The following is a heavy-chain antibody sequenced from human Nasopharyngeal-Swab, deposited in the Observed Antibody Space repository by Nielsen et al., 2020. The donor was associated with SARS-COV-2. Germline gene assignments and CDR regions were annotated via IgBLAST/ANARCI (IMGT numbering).Heavy chain of an antibody. CDR1: GFTFSDYY. J-gene: IGHJ4*02. D-gene: IGHD3-3*01. V-gene: IGHV3-11*06. CDR2: ISSSSSYT. Sequence: GGSLRLSCAASGFTFSDYYVSWIRQAPGKGLEWVSYISSSSSYTNYADSVKGRFTISRDNAKNSLYLQMNSLRAEDTAVYYCARVGRFLEWWEGGFDYWGQGTLVTVSS. CDR3: ARVGRFLEWWEGGFDY.